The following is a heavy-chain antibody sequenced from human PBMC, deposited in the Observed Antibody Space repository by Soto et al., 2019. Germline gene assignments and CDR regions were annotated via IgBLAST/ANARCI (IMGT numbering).Heavy chain of an antibody. Sequence: PGGSVRLSCEASGFTFSSYAMRWVRQAPGKGLEWVSGIGGGGGSTYYAESVKGRFTISRDNSKNTLYLEMNSLRAEDSALYYCAKSQSSGPGGWFDPGGQGTLVTVSS. V-gene: IGHV3-23*01. D-gene: IGHD3-16*01. CDR2: IGGGGGST. CDR3: AKSQSSGPGGWFDP. CDR1: GFTFSSYA. J-gene: IGHJ5*02.